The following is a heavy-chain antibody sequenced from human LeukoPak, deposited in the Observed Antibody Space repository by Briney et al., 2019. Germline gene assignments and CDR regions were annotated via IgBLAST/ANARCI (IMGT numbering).Heavy chain of an antibody. CDR3: ARDLPGRGSGGIGY. D-gene: IGHD2-15*01. J-gene: IGHJ4*02. CDR2: IYYSGST. Sequence: SQTLSLTCTVPGGSISSGGYYWSWIRQHPGKGLEWIGYIYYSGSTYYNPSLKSRVTISVDTSKNQFSLKLSSVTAADTAVYYCARDLPGRGSGGIGYWGQGTLVTVSS. V-gene: IGHV4-31*03. CDR1: GGSISSGGYY.